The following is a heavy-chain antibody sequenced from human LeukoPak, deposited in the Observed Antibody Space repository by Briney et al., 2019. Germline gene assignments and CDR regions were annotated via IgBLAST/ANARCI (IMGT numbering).Heavy chain of an antibody. J-gene: IGHJ3*02. CDR3: ASFTYYYGSGSNDAFDI. D-gene: IGHD3-10*01. CDR2: IYYSGST. V-gene: IGHV4-59*01. Sequence: SETLSLSCTVSGGSISSYDWSWTRQPPGKGLEWIGYIYYSGSTNYNPSLKSRVTISVDTSKNQFSLKLSSVTAADTAVYYCASFTYYYGSGSNDAFDIWGQGTMVTVSS. CDR1: GGSISSYD.